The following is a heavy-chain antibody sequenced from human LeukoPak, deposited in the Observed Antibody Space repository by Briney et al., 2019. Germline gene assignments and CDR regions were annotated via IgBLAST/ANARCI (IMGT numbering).Heavy chain of an antibody. CDR2: RSAIGGSR. J-gene: IGHJ6*03. V-gene: IGHV3-23*01. CDR3: AKDRSSSWYPSYMDV. Sequence: GGSLRHSCAASGFTFSDFAMSWVRQAPWKGLEWVSGRSAIGGSRYYADPMRGRFTISRANSKNTLYLQMNSLRAEDTAVYYCAKDRSSSWYPSYMDVWGKGTTVTVSS. D-gene: IGHD6-13*01. CDR1: GFTFSDFA.